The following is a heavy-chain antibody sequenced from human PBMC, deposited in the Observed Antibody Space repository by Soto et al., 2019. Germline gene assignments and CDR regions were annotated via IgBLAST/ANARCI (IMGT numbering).Heavy chain of an antibody. V-gene: IGHV3-23*01. CDR3: AKFRLAGIMYYFDY. Sequence: ASGFTFSSYAMSWVRQAPGKGLEWASAISGSGGSTYYADSVKGRFTISRDNSKNTLYLQMNSLRAEDTAVYYCAKFRLAGIMYYFDYWGQGTLVTVSS. J-gene: IGHJ4*02. D-gene: IGHD6-6*01. CDR1: GFTFSSYA. CDR2: ISGSGGST.